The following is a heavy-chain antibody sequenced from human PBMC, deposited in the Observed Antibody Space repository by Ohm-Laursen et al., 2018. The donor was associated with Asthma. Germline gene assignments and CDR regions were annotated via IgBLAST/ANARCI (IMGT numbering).Heavy chain of an antibody. CDR3: AKFGRDYRSHGMDV. V-gene: IGHV3-30*18. D-gene: IGHD4-11*01. CDR2: ISYDGSNK. CDR1: GFIFSSYG. Sequence: SLRLSCAASGFIFSSYGMHWVRQAPGKGLEWVAVISYDGSNKYYADPVNGRFTVSRDDSKNTLYLQMNSLRAEDTAVYYCAKFGRDYRSHGMDVWGQGTTVTVSS. J-gene: IGHJ6*02.